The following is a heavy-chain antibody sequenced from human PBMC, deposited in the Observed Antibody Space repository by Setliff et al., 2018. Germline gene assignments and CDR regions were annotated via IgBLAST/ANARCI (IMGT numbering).Heavy chain of an antibody. CDR1: GFTFGDYA. V-gene: IGHV3-49*04. D-gene: IGHD1-7*01. J-gene: IGHJ4*02. Sequence: QTLSLSCTASGFTFGDYAMSWVRQAPGKGLEWVGFIRSKAYGGTTEYAASVKGRFTISRDDSKNSLYLQVNSLKTEDTAVYYCAKLRRDGHGLDYWGQGTLVTVSS. CDR3: AKLRRDGHGLDY. CDR2: IRSKAYGGTT.